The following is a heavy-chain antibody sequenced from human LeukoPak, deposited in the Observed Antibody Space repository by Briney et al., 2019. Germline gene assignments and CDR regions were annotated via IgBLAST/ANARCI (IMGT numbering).Heavy chain of an antibody. Sequence: SETLSVTCAVYGGSFSGYYWSWIRQPPGNGLEWIGEINHSGSTNYNPSLKSRVTISVDTSKNQFSLKLSSVTAADTAVYYCASPEPRDYYYYYGMDVWGQGTTVTVSS. CDR3: ASPEPRDYYYYYGMDV. CDR2: INHSGST. J-gene: IGHJ6*02. V-gene: IGHV4-34*01. CDR1: GGSFSGYY. D-gene: IGHD1-14*01.